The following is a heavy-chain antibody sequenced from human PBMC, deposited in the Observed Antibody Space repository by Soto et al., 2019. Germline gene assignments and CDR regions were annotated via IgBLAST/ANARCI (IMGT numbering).Heavy chain of an antibody. CDR3: ARYTYTSRYSYYGMDV. CDR2: ARSTAYGETT. D-gene: IGHD6-13*01. V-gene: IGHV3-49*03. CDR1: GFIFGDYA. J-gene: IGHJ6*02. Sequence: GGSLRLSCTTSGFIFGDYAMSWSRLAPGKGLEWVGIARSTAYGETTEYAASVRGRFTISRDNSKSIAYLQMNSLTSEDTAVYYCARYTYTSRYSYYGMDVWGHGTTVTVSS.